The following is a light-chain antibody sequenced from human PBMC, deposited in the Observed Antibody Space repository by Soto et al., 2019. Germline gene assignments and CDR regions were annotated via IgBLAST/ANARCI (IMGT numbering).Light chain of an antibody. CDR1: QSFSSSS. CDR2: GSY. J-gene: IGKJ3*01. Sequence: EIVLTQSPGTLSLSPGEIATLSCRASQSFSSSSLAWYQQKPGQAPRLLIYGSYSRATGIPDSFSGSGSGTDFTLTISSLEPEDFSVYFYKHYGRALFTFGSGNKVYVK. CDR3: KHYGRALFT. V-gene: IGKV3-20*01.